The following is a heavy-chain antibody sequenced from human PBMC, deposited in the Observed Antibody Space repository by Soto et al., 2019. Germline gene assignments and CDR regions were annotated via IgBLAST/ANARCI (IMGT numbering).Heavy chain of an antibody. CDR2: INSDGSGA. CDR3: IRDYGEAGSTNAFDI. D-gene: IGHD3-10*01. J-gene: IGHJ3*02. V-gene: IGHV3-74*01. CDR1: GFTFSSFW. Sequence: PGGSLRLSCAASGFTFSSFWMHWVRQAPGKGLVWVSRINSDGSGASYADFVEGRFTISRDNAKNTVYFQMNSLREEDTAVYYCIRDYGEAGSTNAFDIWGQGTVVTVSS.